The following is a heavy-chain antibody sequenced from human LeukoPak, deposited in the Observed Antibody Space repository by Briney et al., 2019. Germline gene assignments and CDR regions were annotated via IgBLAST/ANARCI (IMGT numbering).Heavy chain of an antibody. CDR1: GYTFTSYG. J-gene: IGHJ3*02. CDR3: ARPRRIGYSSGWFQRGPAFDI. D-gene: IGHD6-19*01. Sequence: ASVKVSCKASGYTFTSYGISWVRQAPGQGLEWMGWISAYNGSTNYAQKLQGRVTMTTDTSTSTAYMELRSLRSDDTAVYYCARPRRIGYSSGWFQRGPAFDIWGQGTMVTVSS. CDR2: ISAYNGST. V-gene: IGHV1-18*01.